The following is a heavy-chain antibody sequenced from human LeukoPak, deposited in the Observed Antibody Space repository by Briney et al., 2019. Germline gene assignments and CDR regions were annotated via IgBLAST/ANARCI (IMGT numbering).Heavy chain of an antibody. CDR3: ARDLLREQWLVHDAFDI. J-gene: IGHJ3*02. Sequence: ASVKVSCKASGYTFTSYGISWVRQAPGQGLEWMGWISAYNGNTNYAQKLQGRVTMTTDTSTSTAYMELRSLRSDDTAVYYCARDLLREQWLVHDAFDIWGQGTMVTVSS. CDR1: GYTFTSYG. CDR2: ISAYNGNT. D-gene: IGHD6-19*01. V-gene: IGHV1-18*04.